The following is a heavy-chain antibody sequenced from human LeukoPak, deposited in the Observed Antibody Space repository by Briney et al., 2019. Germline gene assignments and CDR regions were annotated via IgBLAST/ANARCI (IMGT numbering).Heavy chain of an antibody. CDR1: GFTFSSYS. CDR2: ISIYSTTI. CDR3: ARAKGRGSPETDAFDI. Sequence: AGGSLTLSCVVSGFTFSSYSMNGFLQAPPRGLPWVSCISIYSTTIYYADSVKGRFTISRDNAKNSVYLQMNSLRDEDMAVYYCARAKGRGSPETDAFDIWGQGTMVTVSS. D-gene: IGHD3-16*01. V-gene: IGHV3-48*02. J-gene: IGHJ3*02.